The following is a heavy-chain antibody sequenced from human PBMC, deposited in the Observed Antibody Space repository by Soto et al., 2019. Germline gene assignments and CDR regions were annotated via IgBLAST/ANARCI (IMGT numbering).Heavy chain of an antibody. CDR3: ARRIAVAGILRREYYYYGMDV. V-gene: IGHV1-69*12. CDR2: IIPIFGTA. CDR1: GGTFSSYA. Sequence: QVQLVQSGAEVKKPGSSVKVSCKASGGTFSSYAISWVRQAPGQGLEWMGGIIPIFGTANYAQKFQGRVTITADESTSTAYMALSSLRSEDTAVYYCARRIAVAGILRREYYYYGMDVWGQGTTVTVSS. D-gene: IGHD6-19*01. J-gene: IGHJ6*02.